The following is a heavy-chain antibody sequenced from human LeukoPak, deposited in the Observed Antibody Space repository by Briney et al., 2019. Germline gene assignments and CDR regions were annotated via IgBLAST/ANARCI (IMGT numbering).Heavy chain of an antibody. Sequence: GGSLRLSCAASGFTFSSYGMHWVRQAPGKGLEWVAFIRYDGSNKYYADSVKGRFTISRDKSKNPLYLQMNSLRAEDTAVYYCAKEYYGSGIFDPWGQGTLVTVSS. CDR3: AKEYYGSGIFDP. CDR2: IRYDGSNK. D-gene: IGHD3-10*01. CDR1: GFTFSSYG. V-gene: IGHV3-30*02. J-gene: IGHJ5*02.